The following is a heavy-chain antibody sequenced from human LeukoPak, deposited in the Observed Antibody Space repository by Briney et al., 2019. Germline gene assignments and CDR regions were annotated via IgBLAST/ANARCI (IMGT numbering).Heavy chain of an antibody. D-gene: IGHD2-8*01. CDR3: ARLLCINGLCYLNSPFDC. V-gene: IGHV5-51*01. J-gene: IGHJ4*02. CDR2: IYPGDSDT. CDR1: GYGFTSYW. Sequence: GEALKISCKGSGYGFTSYWIVWVRQMPGKSLEWMGVIYPGDSDTEYSPSFQGLVTISADKSTSTAYLQWSSLKASDTAMYYCARLLCINGLCYLNSPFDCWGQGTLVTVSS.